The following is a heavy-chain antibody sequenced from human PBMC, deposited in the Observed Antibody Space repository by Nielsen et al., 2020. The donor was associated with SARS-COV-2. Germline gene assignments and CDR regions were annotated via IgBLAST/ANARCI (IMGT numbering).Heavy chain of an antibody. CDR3: AKDMITFGGVIAQYPDY. CDR1: GFTFSSYG. J-gene: IGHJ4*02. Sequence: GGPLRLSCAASGFTFSSYGMHWVRQAPGKGLEWVAVISYDGSNKYYADSVKGRFTISRDNSKNTLYLQMNSLRAEDTAVYYCAKDMITFGGVIAQYPDYWGQGTLVTVSS. D-gene: IGHD3-16*02. V-gene: IGHV3-30*18. CDR2: ISYDGSNK.